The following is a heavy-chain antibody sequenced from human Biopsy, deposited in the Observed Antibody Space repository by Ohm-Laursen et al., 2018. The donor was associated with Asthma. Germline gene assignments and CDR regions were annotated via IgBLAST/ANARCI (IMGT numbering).Heavy chain of an antibody. CDR3: ARTTYGDDGFDP. J-gene: IGHJ5*02. D-gene: IGHD4-17*01. CDR1: GGSINIGDYY. Sequence: TLSLTCTVPGGSINIGDYYWSWIRQHPVKGLEWIGYIYYSGSTYYNPSLKSRVSISLDTSKNQFSLSLTSVTAADTVVYYCARTTYGDDGFDPWGQGTLVTVSS. CDR2: IYYSGST. V-gene: IGHV4-31*03.